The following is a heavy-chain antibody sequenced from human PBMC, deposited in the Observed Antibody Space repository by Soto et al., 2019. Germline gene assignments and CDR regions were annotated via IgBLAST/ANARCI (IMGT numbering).Heavy chain of an antibody. Sequence: SHTLSLTCAISGYSVSSTSAALSWIRQYPLRGLEWLGRPYYRTKWYSDYAVSVKIRITINPDTSKNQFSLQLNSVTPEDTAVYYCARGSYYSGWVWGQGALVTVSS. CDR1: GYSVSSTSAA. CDR2: PYYRTKWYS. J-gene: IGHJ4*02. V-gene: IGHV6-1*01. D-gene: IGHD6-19*01. CDR3: ARGSYYSGWV.